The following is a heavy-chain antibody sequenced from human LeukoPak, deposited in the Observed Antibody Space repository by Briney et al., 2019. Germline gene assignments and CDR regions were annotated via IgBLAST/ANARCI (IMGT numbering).Heavy chain of an antibody. CDR3: ARTPLGQWLAYYFDY. CDR2: IIPIFGTA. V-gene: IGHV1-69*05. D-gene: IGHD6-19*01. J-gene: IGHJ4*02. CDR1: GGTFSSYA. Sequence: ASVKVSCKASGGTFSSYAISWVRQAPGQGLEWMGRIIPIFGTANYAQKFQGRVTITTDPSTSTAYMELSSVRSEDTAVYYCARTPLGQWLAYYFDYWGQGTMVTVSS.